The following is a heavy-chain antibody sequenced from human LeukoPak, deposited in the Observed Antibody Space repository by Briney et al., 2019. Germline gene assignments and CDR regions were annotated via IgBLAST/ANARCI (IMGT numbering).Heavy chain of an antibody. CDR1: GFTFDDYT. Sequence: GGSLRLSCAASGFTFDDYTMHWVRQAPGKGLEWVSLISWDGGSTYYADSVKGRFTISRDNAKNSLYLQMNSLRAEDTAVYYCAKERRGYFDYWGQGTLVTVSS. CDR2: ISWDGGST. V-gene: IGHV3-43*01. CDR3: AKERRGYFDY. D-gene: IGHD6-25*01. J-gene: IGHJ4*02.